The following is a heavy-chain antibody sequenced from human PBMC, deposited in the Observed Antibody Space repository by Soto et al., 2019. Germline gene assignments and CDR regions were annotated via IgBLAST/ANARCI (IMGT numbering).Heavy chain of an antibody. Sequence: ASVKVSCKASGGTFSSYAISWVRQAPGQGLEWMGGIIPIFGTANYAQKFQGRVTITADESTSTAYMELSSLRSEDTAVYYCARGIYYYDSSGPTGPWFDPWGQGTLVTVSS. CDR3: ARGIYYYDSSGPTGPWFDP. J-gene: IGHJ5*02. D-gene: IGHD3-22*01. V-gene: IGHV1-69*13. CDR2: IIPIFGTA. CDR1: GGTFSSYA.